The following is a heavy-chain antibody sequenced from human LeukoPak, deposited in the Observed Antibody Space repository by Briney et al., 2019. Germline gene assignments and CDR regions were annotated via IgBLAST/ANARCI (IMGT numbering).Heavy chain of an antibody. J-gene: IGHJ4*02. D-gene: IGHD3-10*01. CDR3: ARASRYGSGSYSTDY. CDR1: GGTFSSYA. Sequence: SVTVSCKASGGTFSSYAISWVRQAPGQGLEWMGGIIPIFGTANYAQKFQGRVTITADESTSTAYMELSSLRSEDTAVYYCARASRYGSGSYSTDYWGQGTLVTVSS. V-gene: IGHV1-69*13. CDR2: IIPIFGTA.